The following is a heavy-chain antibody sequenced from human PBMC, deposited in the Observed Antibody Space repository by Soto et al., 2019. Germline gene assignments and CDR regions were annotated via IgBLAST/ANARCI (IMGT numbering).Heavy chain of an antibody. CDR1: GYTLTELS. CDR3: ARDSPYGDYPAFDI. Sequence: ASVKVSCKVSGYTLTELSMHWVRQAPGKGLEWMGGFDPEDGETIYAQKFQGRVTMTGDTSTDTAYMELSSLRSEDTAVYYCARDSPYGDYPAFDIWGQGTMVTVSS. J-gene: IGHJ3*02. V-gene: IGHV1-24*01. CDR2: FDPEDGET. D-gene: IGHD4-17*01.